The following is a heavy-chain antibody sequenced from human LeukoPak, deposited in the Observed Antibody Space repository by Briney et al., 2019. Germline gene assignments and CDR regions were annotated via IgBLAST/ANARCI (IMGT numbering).Heavy chain of an antibody. CDR1: GGSISSDGQY. J-gene: IGHJ4*02. D-gene: IGHD3-10*01. CDR3: ARFIRTREFDY. V-gene: IGHV4-39*07. Sequence: SETLSLTCTVSGGSISSDGQYWGWIRQPPGKGLEWIASIYYSGITYYNPSLKSRVTISEDTSKNQFSLKLTSVTAADTAVYYCARFIRTREFDYWGQGTLVTVSS. CDR2: IYYSGIT.